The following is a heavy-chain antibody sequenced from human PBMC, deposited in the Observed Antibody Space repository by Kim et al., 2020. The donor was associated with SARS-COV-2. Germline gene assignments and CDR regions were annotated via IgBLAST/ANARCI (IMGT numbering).Heavy chain of an antibody. V-gene: IGHV3-13*01. D-gene: IGHD1-26*01. J-gene: IGHJ3*02. Sequence: PGSVKGRLTISRENAKNSLYLQMNSLRAGDTAVYYCARVGSGSTRGAFDIWGQGTMVTVSS. CDR3: ARVGSGSTRGAFDI.